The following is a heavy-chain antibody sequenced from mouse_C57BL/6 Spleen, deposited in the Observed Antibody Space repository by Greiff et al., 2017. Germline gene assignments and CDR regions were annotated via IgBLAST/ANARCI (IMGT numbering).Heavy chain of an antibody. CDR3: ARFYGFYWYFDV. V-gene: IGHV1-82*01. D-gene: IGHD1-1*01. CDR2: IYPGDGDT. J-gene: IGHJ1*03. Sequence: VMLVESGPELVKPGASVKISCKASGYAFSSSWMNWVKQRPGKGLEWIGRIYPGDGDTNYNGKFKGKATLTADKSSSTAYMQLSSLTSEDSAVYFCARFYGFYWYFDVWGTGTTVTVSS. CDR1: GYAFSSSW.